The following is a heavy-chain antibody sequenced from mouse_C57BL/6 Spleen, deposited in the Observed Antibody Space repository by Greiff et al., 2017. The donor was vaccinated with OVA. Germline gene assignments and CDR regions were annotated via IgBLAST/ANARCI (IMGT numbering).Heavy chain of an antibody. CDR3: ARTGYGTVVSPMDYAMDD. D-gene: IGHD1-1*01. J-gene: IGHJ4*01. CDR1: GYSFTDYN. Sequence: EVQLQQSGPELVKPGASVKISCKASGYSFTDYNMNWVKQSNGKSLEWIGVINPNYGTTSYNQKFKGKATLTVDQSSSTAYMQLNSLSSEDSAVYYCARTGYGTVVSPMDYAMDDWGKGTSVTVSS. V-gene: IGHV1-39*01. CDR2: INPNYGTT.